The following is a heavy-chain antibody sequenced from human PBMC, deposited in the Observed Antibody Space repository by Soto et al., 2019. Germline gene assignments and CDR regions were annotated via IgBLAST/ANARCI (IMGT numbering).Heavy chain of an antibody. CDR1: GGSISSSSYY. CDR3: ERLHKIAYNWFDP. V-gene: IGHV4-39*01. Sequence: PXATLSLTCTVSGGSISSSSYYWGWIRQPPGKGLEWIGSIYYSRSTYYNPSLKSRVTISVDTSKNQFSLKLSSVTAADTALYYCERLHKIAYNWFDPWGQGTLVTVSS. J-gene: IGHJ5*02. D-gene: IGHD6-13*01. CDR2: IYYSRST.